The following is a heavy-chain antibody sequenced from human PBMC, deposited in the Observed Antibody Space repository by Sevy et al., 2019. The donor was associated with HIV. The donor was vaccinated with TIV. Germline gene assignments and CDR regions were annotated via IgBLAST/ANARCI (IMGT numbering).Heavy chain of an antibody. V-gene: IGHV3-30*02. J-gene: IGHJ3*02. Sequence: GGSLRLSCAASGFTFSNHAMHWVRQAPGKGLEWVAFIRYDGSNEYYADSVKGRFTISRDNSKNTLYLQMNRLRPEDTALYYCAKDRKVLLVVYAIPFDVFDIWGQGTMVTVSS. CDR1: GFTFSNHA. CDR2: IRYDGSNE. CDR3: AKDRKVLLVVYAIPFDVFDI. D-gene: IGHD2-8*02.